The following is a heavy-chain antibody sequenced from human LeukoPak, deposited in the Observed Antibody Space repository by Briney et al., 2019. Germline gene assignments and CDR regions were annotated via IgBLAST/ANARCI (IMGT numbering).Heavy chain of an antibody. CDR3: AKDYGALGYCSGGSCSWSTPP. Sequence: GGSLRLSCAASGFTFSSFPMIWVRQAPGKGREGVSAISGSGGSTYYADSVKGRFTISRDNSKNTLYLQMNSLRAEDTAVYYCAKDYGALGYCSGGSCSWSTPPWGQGTLVTVSS. CDR2: ISGSGGST. J-gene: IGHJ4*02. CDR1: GFTFSSFP. D-gene: IGHD2-15*01. V-gene: IGHV3-23*01.